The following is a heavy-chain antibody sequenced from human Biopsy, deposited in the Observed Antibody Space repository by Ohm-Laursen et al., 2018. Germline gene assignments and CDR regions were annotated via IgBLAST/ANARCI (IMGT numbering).Heavy chain of an antibody. CDR1: GFRFDNTG. D-gene: IGHD3-22*01. V-gene: IGHV3-9*01. Sequence: SLRLSCAASGFRFDNTGMHWVRQGPGKGLEWVAGISWSSDSITYAKSVTGRFIISRDNGENSLYLQMNSLRPEDTALYYCTKSTQWEGSGYLDAFHIWGHGAMVTVSS. CDR3: TKSTQWEGSGYLDAFHI. J-gene: IGHJ3*02. CDR2: ISWSSDSI.